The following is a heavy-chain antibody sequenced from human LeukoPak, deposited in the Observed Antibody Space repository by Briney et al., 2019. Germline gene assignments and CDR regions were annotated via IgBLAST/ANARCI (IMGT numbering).Heavy chain of an antibody. CDR1: GYTFTSYG. D-gene: IGHD3-10*01. Sequence: ASVKVSCKASGYTFTSYGISWVRQAPGQGLEWMGWIGPYNGNTNYAQNLQGRVTMTTNTSTSTAYMELGSLGSDDTAVYYCARDQDSLVRGVIGYWGQGTLVTVSS. V-gene: IGHV1-18*01. J-gene: IGHJ4*02. CDR3: ARDQDSLVRGVIGY. CDR2: IGPYNGNT.